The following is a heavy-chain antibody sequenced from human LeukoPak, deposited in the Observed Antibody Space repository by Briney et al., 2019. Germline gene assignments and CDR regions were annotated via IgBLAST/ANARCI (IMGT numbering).Heavy chain of an antibody. Sequence: ASVKVSCKASGYTFTGYYMHWVRQAPGRGLEWMGWINPNSGGTNYAQKFQGRVTMTRDTSISTAYMELSRLRSDDTAVYYCARDIVATRDYYYYYMDVWGKGTTVTVSS. CDR3: ARDIVATRDYYYYYMDV. CDR2: INPNSGGT. D-gene: IGHD5-12*01. J-gene: IGHJ6*03. CDR1: GYTFTGYY. V-gene: IGHV1-2*02.